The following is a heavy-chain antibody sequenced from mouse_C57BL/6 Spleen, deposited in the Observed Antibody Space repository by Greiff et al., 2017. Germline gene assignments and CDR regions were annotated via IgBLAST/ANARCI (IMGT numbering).Heavy chain of an antibody. D-gene: IGHD1-1*01. Sequence: EVKLVESGGGLVKPGGSLKLSCAASGFTFSDYGMHWVRQAPEKGLEWVAYISSGSSTISYADPVKGRFTISRDNAKNTLFLQMTRLRSEDTAMYYGARLTVVDLSYSMDYWGQGTSVTVSS. J-gene: IGHJ4*01. CDR3: ARLTVVDLSYSMDY. CDR2: ISSGSSTI. V-gene: IGHV5-17*01. CDR1: GFTFSDYG.